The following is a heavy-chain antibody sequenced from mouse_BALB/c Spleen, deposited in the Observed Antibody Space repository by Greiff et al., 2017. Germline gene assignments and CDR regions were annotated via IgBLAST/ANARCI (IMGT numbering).Heavy chain of an antibody. CDR1: GFTFTDYY. V-gene: IGHV7-3*02. CDR3: ASPYDCEGYYAVDY. J-gene: IGHJ4*01. CDR2: IRNKANGYTT. D-gene: IGHD2-4*01. Sequence: EVKLVESGGGLVQPGGSLRLSCATSGFTFTDYYMSWVRQPPGKALEWLGFIRNKANGYTTEYSASVKGRVTISRDNSQSILYLQMNTLRAEDSATYYCASPYDCEGYYAVDYWGEGTSVTVSS.